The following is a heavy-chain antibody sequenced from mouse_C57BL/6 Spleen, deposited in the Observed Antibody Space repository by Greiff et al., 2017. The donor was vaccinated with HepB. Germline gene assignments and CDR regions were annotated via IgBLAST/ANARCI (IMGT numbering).Heavy chain of an antibody. D-gene: IGHD2-3*01. J-gene: IGHJ4*01. CDR3: AERDYDGYWAMDY. CDR1: GFNIKDYY. CDR2: IDPEDGET. V-gene: IGHV14-2*01. Sequence: EVQLQQSGAELVKPGASVKLSCTASGFNIKDYYMHWVKQRTEQGLEWIGRIDPEDGETKYAPKFQGKATITADTYSNPAYLQLSSLTSEDTAVYYCAERDYDGYWAMDYWGQGTSVTVSS.